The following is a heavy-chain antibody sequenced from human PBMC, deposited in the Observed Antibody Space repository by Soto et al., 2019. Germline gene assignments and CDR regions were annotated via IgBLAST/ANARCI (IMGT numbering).Heavy chain of an antibody. Sequence: EVQLLESGGILVQPGGSLRLSCTASGFTFSDYAMHWVRQAPGKGLEWVSSIKAGAEHHADSVTARFTISRDNSKNTLYVQMNNLRAEDTAVYYCAKDGGRFFNEFETWGQGTMVTVSS. V-gene: IGHV3-23*01. CDR2: IKAGAE. J-gene: IGHJ3*02. D-gene: IGHD3-3*01. CDR1: GFTFSDYA. CDR3: AKDGGRFFNEFET.